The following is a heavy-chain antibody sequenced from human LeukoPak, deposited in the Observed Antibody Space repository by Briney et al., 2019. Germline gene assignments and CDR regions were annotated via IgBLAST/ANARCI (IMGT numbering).Heavy chain of an antibody. CDR3: ARGYRGYSYGLNWFDP. CDR1: GYTFTGYY. CDR2: INPNSGGT. V-gene: IGHV1-2*02. J-gene: IGHJ5*02. Sequence: ASVKVSCKASGYTFTGYYMHWVRQAPGQGLEWMGWINPNSGGTNYAQKFQGRVTMTRDTSISTAYMELSRLRSDDTAVYYCARGYRGYSYGLNWFDPWGQGPLVTVSS. D-gene: IGHD5-18*01.